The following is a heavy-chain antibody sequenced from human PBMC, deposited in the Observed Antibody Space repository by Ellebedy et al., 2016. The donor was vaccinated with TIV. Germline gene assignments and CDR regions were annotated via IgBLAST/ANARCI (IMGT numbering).Heavy chain of an antibody. V-gene: IGHV4-39*01. Sequence: MPSETLSLTCTVSGGSISSSSYYWGWLRQPPGKGLEWIGSIYYSGSTYYNPSLKSRVTISVDTSKNQFSLKLSSVTAADTAVYYCARRAGWSYYFDYWGQGTLVTVSS. CDR1: GGSISSSSYY. CDR3: ARRAGWSYYFDY. J-gene: IGHJ4*02. D-gene: IGHD6-19*01. CDR2: IYYSGST.